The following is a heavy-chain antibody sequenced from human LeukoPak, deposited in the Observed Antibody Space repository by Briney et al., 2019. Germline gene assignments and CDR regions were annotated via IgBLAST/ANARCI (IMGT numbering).Heavy chain of an antibody. D-gene: IGHD3-22*01. CDR3: AKLLHYDSSGYFETDAFDI. CDR1: GFTFSSYG. Sequence: GGTLRLSCAASGFTFSSYGMSWVRQAPGKGLEWVSAISGSGGSTYYADSVKGRFTISRDNSKNTLYLQMNSLRAEDTAVYYCAKLLHYDSSGYFETDAFDIWGQGTMVTVSS. V-gene: IGHV3-23*01. CDR2: ISGSGGST. J-gene: IGHJ3*02.